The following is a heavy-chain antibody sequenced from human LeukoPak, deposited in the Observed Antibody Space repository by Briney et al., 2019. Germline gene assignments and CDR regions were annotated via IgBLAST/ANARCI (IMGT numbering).Heavy chain of an antibody. Sequence: GGSLRLSCTASGFTFSSYGMHWVRQAPGKGLEWVTVISYDGSNKYYSDSVKGRFSISRDNSKNTLNLQMNSLRGEDTAVYYCVKEKDYYEYRYGMDVWGQGTTVTVSS. CDR3: VKEKDYYEYRYGMDV. D-gene: IGHD3-22*01. J-gene: IGHJ6*02. V-gene: IGHV3-30*19. CDR2: ISYDGSNK. CDR1: GFTFSSYG.